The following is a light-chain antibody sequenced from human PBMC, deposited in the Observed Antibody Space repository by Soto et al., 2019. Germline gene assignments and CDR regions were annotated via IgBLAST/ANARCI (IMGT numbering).Light chain of an antibody. CDR1: SSNIGADYD. V-gene: IGLV1-40*01. CDR3: QSCDSSLTVV. J-gene: IGLJ2*01. CDR2: GSI. Sequence: QSVLTQPPSVSGAPGQTVTISCTGSSSNIGADYDVHWYQHLPGRAPKLLIYGSINRPSGVPDRFSASESGTSASLAITGLQAEDEADYYCQSCDSSLTVVFGGGTQLTVL.